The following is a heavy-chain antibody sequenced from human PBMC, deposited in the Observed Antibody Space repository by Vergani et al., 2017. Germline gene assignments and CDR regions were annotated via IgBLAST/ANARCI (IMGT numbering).Heavy chain of an antibody. D-gene: IGHD3-16*02. J-gene: IGHJ5*01. CDR1: GYAFTSHH. Sequence: QVQPVQSGAEVKKPGASVKVSCKASGYAFTSHHLQWVRQAPGQGFEGMGIINPSDGTTSYAQRFQGRVTLTRGTSTSTVYMELRSLRSDDTALYYCALYRVKPNSNWFDSWGQGTLVSVSS. CDR2: INPSDGTT. V-gene: IGHV1-46*01. CDR3: ALYRVKPNSNWFDS.